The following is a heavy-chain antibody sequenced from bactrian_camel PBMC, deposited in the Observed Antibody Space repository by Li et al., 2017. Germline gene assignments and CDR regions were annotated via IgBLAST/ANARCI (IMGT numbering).Heavy chain of an antibody. CDR2: IDSASASK. D-gene: IGHD7*01. CDR3: VAATRPVGGNCPIFVSYNA. V-gene: IGHV3S1*01. Sequence: VQLVESGGGLVQAGGSLRLSCAASGYTYSSYCMGWFRQAPGKEREGVAVIDSASASKNYAASVKGQFTISQDNAKRTVYLWMNALEPEDSAMYYCVAATRPVGGNCPIFVSYNAWGQGTQVTVS. CDR1: GYTYSSYC. J-gene: IGHJ4*01.